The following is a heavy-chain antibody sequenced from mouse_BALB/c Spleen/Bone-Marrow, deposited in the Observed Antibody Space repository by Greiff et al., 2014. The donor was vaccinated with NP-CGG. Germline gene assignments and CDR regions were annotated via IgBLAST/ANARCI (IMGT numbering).Heavy chain of an antibody. CDR3: AREGGLRRGDYYTMDY. V-gene: IGHV1-14*01. D-gene: IGHD2-4*01. J-gene: IGHJ4*01. CDR1: GYTFTGYV. CDR2: INPYNDGT. Sequence: EVQLQQSGPELVKPGASVKMSCKASGYTFTGYVMHWVKQKPGQGLEWIGYINPYNDGTKYNEKFKGKATLTSDKSSSTAYTELSSLTSEDSAVYYCAREGGLRRGDYYTMDYWGQGTSVTVSS.